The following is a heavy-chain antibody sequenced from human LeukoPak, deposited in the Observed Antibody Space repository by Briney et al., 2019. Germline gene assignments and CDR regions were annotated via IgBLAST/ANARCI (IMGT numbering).Heavy chain of an antibody. Sequence: QPGGSLRLSCEASGFTFSNYAMNWVRQAPGKGLEWVSVIYSGGSTYYADSVKGRFTISRDNSKNTLYLQMNSLRAEDTAVYYCARGYSGDYWGQGTLVTVSS. CDR1: GFTFSNYA. D-gene: IGHD1-26*01. CDR3: ARGYSGDY. V-gene: IGHV3-53*01. J-gene: IGHJ4*02. CDR2: IYSGGST.